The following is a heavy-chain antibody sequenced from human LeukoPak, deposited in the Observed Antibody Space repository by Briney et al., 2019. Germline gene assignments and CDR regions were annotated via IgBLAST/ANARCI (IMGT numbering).Heavy chain of an antibody. CDR3: ARQSSYSSGWYFDY. J-gene: IGHJ4*02. D-gene: IGHD6-19*01. CDR2: MYYSGSA. V-gene: IGHV4-39*01. Sequence: SETLSLTCTVSGGSVSDSRYYWGSIRQPPGKGLEWIGNMYYSGSANYNPSLKSRVTISIDTSKNQLSLKLSSVTAADTAVYYCARQSSYSSGWYFDYWGQGTLVTVSS. CDR1: GGSVSDSRYY.